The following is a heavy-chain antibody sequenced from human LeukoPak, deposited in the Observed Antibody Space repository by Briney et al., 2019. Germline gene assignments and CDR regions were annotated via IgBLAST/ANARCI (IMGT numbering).Heavy chain of an antibody. D-gene: IGHD2/OR15-2a*01. CDR2: IRSAGENT. CDR3: AILSWDGRGSFY. J-gene: IGHJ4*02. Sequence: LPGGSLRLSCAASGYTFSTYRMSRVRPAPGKGLEWVSAIRSAGENTYYAASVRGRFTISRDNSRGTLSLQMNSVRAEDTAVYFCAILSWDGRGSFYWGQGTLVTVSS. V-gene: IGHV3-23*01. CDR1: GYTFSTYR.